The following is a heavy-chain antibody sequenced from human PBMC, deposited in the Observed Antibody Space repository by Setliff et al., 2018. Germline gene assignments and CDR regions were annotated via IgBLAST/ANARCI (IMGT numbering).Heavy chain of an antibody. J-gene: IGHJ6*02. CDR3: AGCGYGQYYAMDV. V-gene: IGHV3-66*01. CDR1: GFTVSSYY. D-gene: IGHD5-12*01. CDR2: IYTGGST. Sequence: GGSLRLSCAASGFTVSSYYMTWVRQAPGKGLEWVSVIYTGGSTYYADSVKGRSTISRDDSNNTLYLQMKSLRAEDTAVYYCAGCGYGQYYAMDVWGQGTTVTVSS.